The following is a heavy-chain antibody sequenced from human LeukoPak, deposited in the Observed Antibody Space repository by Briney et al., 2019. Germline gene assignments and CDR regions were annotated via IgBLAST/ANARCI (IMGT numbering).Heavy chain of an antibody. CDR3: ASSYGYWYYFDY. D-gene: IGHD4-17*01. CDR2: LSYSGNT. CDR1: GGSISSSNW. Sequence: NPSGTLSLTCAVSGGSISSSNWWSWVRQPPGKGLEWIGSLSYSGNTFYNPSLKSRVTVSVDTTKRQFSLKLNSVTAADTAVYYCASSYGYWYYFDYWGQGTLVTVSS. J-gene: IGHJ4*02. V-gene: IGHV4-4*02.